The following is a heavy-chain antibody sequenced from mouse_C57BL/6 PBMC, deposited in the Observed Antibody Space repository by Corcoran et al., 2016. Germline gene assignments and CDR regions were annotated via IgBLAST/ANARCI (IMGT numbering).Heavy chain of an antibody. CDR2: INTYSGVP. CDR1: GYTFTTYG. J-gene: IGHJ1*03. D-gene: IGHD1-1*01. V-gene: IGHV9-3*01. CDR3: ARSGYYCSRWGCWYFDV. Sequence: QIQLVQSGPELKKPGETVKISCKASGYTFTTYGMSWVKQAPGKGLKWMGWINTYSGVPTYADDFKGRFAFSLETSASTAYLQINNLKNEDTATYFWARSGYYCSRWGCWYFDVWGTGTPVTVSS.